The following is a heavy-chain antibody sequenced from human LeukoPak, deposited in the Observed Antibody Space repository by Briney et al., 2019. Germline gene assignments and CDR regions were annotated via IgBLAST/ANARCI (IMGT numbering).Heavy chain of an antibody. J-gene: IGHJ4*02. V-gene: IGHV3-21*01. Sequence: PGGSLRLSCAASGFTFSNSAMNRVRQVPGKGLEWVSFIDYDSSHIYYAASVRGRFTISRDNARNSVYLQMNSLRVEDTAVYYCARDPLRYLRVGHYDYWGQGTLVAVSS. D-gene: IGHD3-9*01. CDR1: GFTFSNSA. CDR3: ARDPLRYLRVGHYDY. CDR2: IDYDSSHI.